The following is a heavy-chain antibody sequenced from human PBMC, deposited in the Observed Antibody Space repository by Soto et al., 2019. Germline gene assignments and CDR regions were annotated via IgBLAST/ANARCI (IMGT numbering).Heavy chain of an antibody. V-gene: IGHV4-34*01. CDR2: INHSGST. CDR1: GGSFSGYY. J-gene: IGHJ6*02. Sequence: PSETLSLTCAVYGGSFSGYYWSWIRQPPGKGLEWIGEINHSGSTNYNPSLKSRVTISVDTSKNQFSLKLSSVTAADTAVYYCARRLHSTHYYYYYGMDVWGQGTTVTVSS. D-gene: IGHD4-4*01. CDR3: ARRLHSTHYYYYYGMDV.